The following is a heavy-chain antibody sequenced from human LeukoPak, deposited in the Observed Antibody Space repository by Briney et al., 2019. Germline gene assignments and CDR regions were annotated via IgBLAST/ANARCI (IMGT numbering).Heavy chain of an antibody. CDR2: INTDGRNT. D-gene: IGHD2-2*01. CDR3: AKGSSTTCPCYRDY. V-gene: IGHV3-23*01. CDR1: GITLTNYS. J-gene: IGHJ4*02. Sequence: PGGALRLPCSGSGITLTNYSLSWVRQAPGEGGGGVPAINTDGRNTYYADSVRGRFSISRDNSKNTLYLQMNSLTAEDTALYYCAKGSSTTCPCYRDYWGQGTLVTVSS.